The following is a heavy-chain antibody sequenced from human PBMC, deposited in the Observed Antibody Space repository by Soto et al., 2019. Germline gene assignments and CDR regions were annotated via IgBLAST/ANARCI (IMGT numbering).Heavy chain of an antibody. V-gene: IGHV4-59*01. J-gene: IGHJ5*02. Sequence: SETLSLTCSVSGGSISSGYWTWIRQPPGKGLEWIGYIYYGGSINYNPSLKSRVIISVDTAKNQLSLRLSSVSAADTAVYYCTGAYYDVSGYSLDPWGQGTSVTVSS. CDR2: IYYGGSI. CDR1: GGSISSGY. D-gene: IGHD3-22*01. CDR3: TGAYYDVSGYSLDP.